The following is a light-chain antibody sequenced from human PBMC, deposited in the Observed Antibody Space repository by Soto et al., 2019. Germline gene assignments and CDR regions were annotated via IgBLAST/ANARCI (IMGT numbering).Light chain of an antibody. V-gene: IGKV3-15*01. CDR3: QQYNDWPPRT. CDR1: HSVSSN. Sequence: EIVLTQSPATLSVSPGETATLSCRASHSVSSNLAWYQQKAGQAPRLLIYGTSTRATGVPARFSGTGSGTEFTLTISSLQSEDFAVYYCQQYNDWPPRTFGQGTKVDLK. J-gene: IGKJ1*01. CDR2: GTS.